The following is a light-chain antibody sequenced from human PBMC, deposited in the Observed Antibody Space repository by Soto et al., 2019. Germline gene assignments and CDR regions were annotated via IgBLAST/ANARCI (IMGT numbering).Light chain of an antibody. J-gene: IGKJ4*01. CDR2: DAS. CDR1: QGISSA. Sequence: AIQLTQSPSSLCASVGDRVTITCRASQGISSALAWYQQKPGKAPKLLIYDASSLESGVPSRFSGSGSGTDFTLTISSLQPEDFATYYCQQFNSYPHGLTFGGGTKVEIK. V-gene: IGKV1-13*02. CDR3: QQFNSYPHGLT.